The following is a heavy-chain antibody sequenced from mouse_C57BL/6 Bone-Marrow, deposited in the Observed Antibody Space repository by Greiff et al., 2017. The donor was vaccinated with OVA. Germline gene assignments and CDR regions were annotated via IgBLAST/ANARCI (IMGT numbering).Heavy chain of an antibody. Sequence: EVKVVESEGGLVQPGSSMKLSCTASGFTFSDYYMAWVRQVPEKGLEWVANINYDGSSTYYLDSLKSRFIISRDNAKNILYLQMSSLKSEDTATYYCARVGGYYYAMDYWGQGTSVTVSS. CDR1: GFTFSDYY. J-gene: IGHJ4*01. V-gene: IGHV5-16*01. D-gene: IGHD2-2*01. CDR2: INYDGSST. CDR3: ARVGGYYYAMDY.